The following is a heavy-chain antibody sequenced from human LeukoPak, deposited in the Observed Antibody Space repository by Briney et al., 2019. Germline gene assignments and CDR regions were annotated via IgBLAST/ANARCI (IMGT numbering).Heavy chain of an antibody. D-gene: IGHD7-27*01. CDR3: ARDPGDCAWGGFDV. CDR2: VRPDGSDK. V-gene: IGHV3-7*01. CDR1: GFTFSTYW. Sequence: GGSLRLSCAASGFTFSTYWMTWVRQAPGKGLEWVANVRPDGSDKYYVDSVKGRFTISRDNAKNSLYLQVNSLRDEDTAVYYCARDPGDCAWGGFDVWGQGTMVTVSP. J-gene: IGHJ3*01.